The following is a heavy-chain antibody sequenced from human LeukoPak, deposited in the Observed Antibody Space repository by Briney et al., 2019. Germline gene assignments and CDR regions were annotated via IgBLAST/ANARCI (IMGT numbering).Heavy chain of an antibody. CDR3: ARGADSSSWYWNWFDP. V-gene: IGHV3-13*03. CDR2: IGTAGDT. D-gene: IGHD6-13*01. Sequence: PGGSLRLSCAACGFTFSSYDMHWVRQATGKGLEWVSAIGTAGDTYYPGSVKGQFTISRENAKNSLYLQTNSLRAEDTAVYYCARGADSSSWYWNWFDPWGQGTLVTVSS. CDR1: GFTFSSYD. J-gene: IGHJ5*02.